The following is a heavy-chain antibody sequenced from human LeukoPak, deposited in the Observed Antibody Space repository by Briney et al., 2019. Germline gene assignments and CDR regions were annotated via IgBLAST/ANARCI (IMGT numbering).Heavy chain of an antibody. D-gene: IGHD3-22*01. Sequence: ASVKVSCKASGYTFTSYGISWVRQAPGQGLERMGWISAYNGNTNYAQKLQGRVTMTTDTSTSTAYMELRSLRSDDTAVYYCARVEVTMIVVVVSGFDYWGQGTLVTVSS. J-gene: IGHJ4*02. CDR1: GYTFTSYG. CDR3: ARVEVTMIVVVVSGFDY. CDR2: ISAYNGNT. V-gene: IGHV1-18*01.